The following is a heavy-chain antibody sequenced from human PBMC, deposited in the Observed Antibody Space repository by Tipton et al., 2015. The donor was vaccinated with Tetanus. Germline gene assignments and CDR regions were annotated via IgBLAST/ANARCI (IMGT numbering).Heavy chain of an antibody. CDR1: GFTFSSYG. Sequence: QLVQSGGGVVQPGRSLRLSCAASGFTFSSYGMHWVRQAPGKGLEWVAVISYGGSNKYYADSVKGRFTISRDNSKNTLYLQMNSLRAEDTAVYYCAKDRFGYCSSTSCYTHFDYWGQGTLVTVSS. J-gene: IGHJ4*02. CDR2: ISYGGSNK. D-gene: IGHD2-2*02. V-gene: IGHV3-30*18. CDR3: AKDRFGYCSSTSCYTHFDY.